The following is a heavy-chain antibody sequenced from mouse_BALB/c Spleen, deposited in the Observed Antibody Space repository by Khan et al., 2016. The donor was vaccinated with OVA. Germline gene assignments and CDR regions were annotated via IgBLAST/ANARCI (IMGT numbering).Heavy chain of an antibody. CDR3: ASSGYDSLSY. D-gene: IGHD2-12*01. Sequence: VQLQESGPVLVKPGASVKMSCKASGYTFTDYITNWVRQRTGQGLEWIGQIYPGSGSTNYNEKFKGKATLTADKSSTTAYMQLRSLTSEASAVFYCASSGYDSLSYWGQGTTLTVSS. V-gene: IGHV1-77*01. CDR1: GYTFTDYI. J-gene: IGHJ2*01. CDR2: IYPGSGST.